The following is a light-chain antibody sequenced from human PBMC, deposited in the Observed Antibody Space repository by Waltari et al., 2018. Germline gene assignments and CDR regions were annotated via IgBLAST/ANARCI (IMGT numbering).Light chain of an antibody. V-gene: IGLV4-69*01. CDR3: QSWDTGINV. CDR2: LDSDGSH. J-gene: IGLJ2*01. Sequence: QLVLTQPHSASASLGASVKLTCTLTSCHTTYATAWPPQQPEKGPRFLMKLDSDGSHTKGDGIPDRFSGSSSGAGRYLILSSLQAEDEADYYCQSWDTGINVFGGGTKLTVL. CDR1: SCHTTYA.